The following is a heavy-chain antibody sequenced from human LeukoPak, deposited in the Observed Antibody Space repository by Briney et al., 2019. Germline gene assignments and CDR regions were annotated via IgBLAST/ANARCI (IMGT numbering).Heavy chain of an antibody. D-gene: IGHD6-19*01. CDR1: GGSISSYY. J-gene: IGHJ4*02. CDR2: IYSSGST. CDR3: ARDPSSFGGWYDY. V-gene: IGHV4-4*07. Sequence: SVTLSLTCTVSGGSISSYYWSWIRQPAGKGLEWIGRIYSSGSTNYNPPLKSRVTMSVDTSKNEFSLKLSSVTAADTAVYYCARDPSSFGGWYDYWGQGTLVTVSS.